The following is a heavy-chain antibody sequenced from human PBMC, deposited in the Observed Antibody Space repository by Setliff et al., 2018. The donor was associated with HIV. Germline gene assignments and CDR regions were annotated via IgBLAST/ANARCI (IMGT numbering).Heavy chain of an antibody. CDR3: ARLAREEYCRGRTCYPNWFDP. D-gene: IGHD2-15*01. CDR1: GGSIRTYY. CDR2: IFYSVNT. V-gene: IGHV4-59*08. Sequence: SETLSLTCTVSGGSIRTYYWSWIRQPPGKGLEWIGYIFYSVNTNYNPSLKGRVTISVDTSKNQFSLKLSSVTAADTAVYYCARLAREEYCRGRTCYPNWFDPWGPGTQVT. J-gene: IGHJ5*02.